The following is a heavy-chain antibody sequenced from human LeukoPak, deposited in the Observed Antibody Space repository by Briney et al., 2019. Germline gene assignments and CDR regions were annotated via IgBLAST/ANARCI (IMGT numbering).Heavy chain of an antibody. V-gene: IGHV4-4*07. CDR1: GVSISRYY. CDR3: ARVRAGVYYYDSSGRFDY. J-gene: IGHJ4*02. CDR2: IQTSGST. D-gene: IGHD3-22*01. Sequence: SETLSLTCTVSGVSISRYYWSWIRQPAGKGLQWIGRIQTSGSTNYNPSLESRIIMSVDTSKNQFSLKLSSVTAADTAVYYCARVRAGVYYYDSSGRFDYWGQGTLVTVSS.